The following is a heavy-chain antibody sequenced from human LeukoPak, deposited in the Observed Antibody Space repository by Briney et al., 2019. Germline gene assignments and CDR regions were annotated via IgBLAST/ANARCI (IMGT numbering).Heavy chain of an antibody. J-gene: IGHJ4*02. CDR1: GGSFSGYY. CDR2: ISDSGST. Sequence: SETLSLTCAVYGGSFSGYYWSWIRQPPGKGLEWIGEISDSGSTNSNPSLKSRATILIDTSKKQISLDLYSVTAADTAVYYCARGGYSYGSADFDYWGQGTLVTVSS. D-gene: IGHD5-18*01. CDR3: ARGGYSYGSADFDY. V-gene: IGHV4-34*01.